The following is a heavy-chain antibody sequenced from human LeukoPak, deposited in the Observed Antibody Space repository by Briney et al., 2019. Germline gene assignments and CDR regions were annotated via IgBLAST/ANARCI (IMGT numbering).Heavy chain of an antibody. CDR2: IYYSGST. CDR1: GGSISSYY. Sequence: SETLSLTCTVSGGSISSYYWSWIRQPPGKGLEWIGYIYYSGSTNYNPSLKSRVTISVDTSKNQFSLKLSSVTAADTAVYYCARRSRWEPYFDYWGQGTLVTVSS. D-gene: IGHD1-26*01. J-gene: IGHJ4*02. CDR3: ARRSRWEPYFDY. V-gene: IGHV4-59*01.